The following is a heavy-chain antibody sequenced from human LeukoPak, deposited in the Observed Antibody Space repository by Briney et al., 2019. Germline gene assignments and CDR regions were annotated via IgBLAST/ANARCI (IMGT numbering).Heavy chain of an antibody. D-gene: IGHD3-22*01. J-gene: IGHJ4*02. Sequence: GESLKISCKGSGYSFTSYWIGWVRQMPGKGLEWMGIIYPGDSDTRYSPSFQGQVTISADKSVSTAYLQWSSLKASDTAMYYCARPNYDSSGYYHFDYWGQGTLVTVSS. CDR1: GYSFTSYW. V-gene: IGHV5-51*01. CDR3: ARPNYDSSGYYHFDY. CDR2: IYPGDSDT.